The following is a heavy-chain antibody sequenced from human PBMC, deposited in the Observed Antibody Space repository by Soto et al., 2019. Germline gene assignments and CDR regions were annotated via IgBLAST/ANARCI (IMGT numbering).Heavy chain of an antibody. CDR3: AKGRYYYSTHGASDA. CDR2: ISGSGNNK. Sequence: EVQVLESGGGLVQPGGSLRLSCAASGFTLSKYAISWVRQAPGKGLEWVSGISGSGNNKYYAESVRGRFAISRDTSKNTLYLQMNSLRVEDTAVYYCAKGRYYYSTHGASDAWGQGTMVTVSS. V-gene: IGHV3-23*01. CDR1: GFTLSKYA. D-gene: IGHD3-22*01. J-gene: IGHJ3*01.